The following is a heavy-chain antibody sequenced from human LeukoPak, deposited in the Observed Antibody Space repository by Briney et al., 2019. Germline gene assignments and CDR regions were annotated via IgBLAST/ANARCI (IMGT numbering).Heavy chain of an antibody. D-gene: IGHD2/OR15-2a*01. Sequence: SQTLSLTCAVSGGSISSGGYSWSWIRQPPGKGLEWIGEINHSGSTNYNPSLKSRVTISVDTSKNQFSLKLSSVTAADTAVYYCARVEYSPDYWGQGTLVTVSS. J-gene: IGHJ4*02. CDR2: INHSGST. CDR3: ARVEYSPDY. CDR1: GGSISSGGYS. V-gene: IGHV4-30-2*01.